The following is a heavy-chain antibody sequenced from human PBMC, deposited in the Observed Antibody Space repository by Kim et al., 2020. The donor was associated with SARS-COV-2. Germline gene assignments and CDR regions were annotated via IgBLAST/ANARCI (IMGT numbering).Heavy chain of an antibody. CDR3: ARGVGELPSWYWFDP. V-gene: IGHV1-8*01. Sequence: ASVKVSCKASGYTFTSYDINWVLQATGQGLEWMGWMNPNSGNTGYAQKFQGRVTMTRNTSISTAYMELSSLRSEDTAVYYCARGVGELPSWYWFDPWGQGTLVTVSS. D-gene: IGHD1-26*01. CDR2: MNPNSGNT. CDR1: GYTFTSYD. J-gene: IGHJ5*02.